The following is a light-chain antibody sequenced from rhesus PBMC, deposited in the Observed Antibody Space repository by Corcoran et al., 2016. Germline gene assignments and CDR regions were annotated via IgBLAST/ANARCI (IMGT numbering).Light chain of an antibody. V-gene: IGKV3-24*04. J-gene: IGKJ3*01. Sequence: ETVVTQSPATLSLSPGERATLSCRASQSVGSNLAWYQQKPGPAPNLLIYDASSRATGTPDRFSGSGSGTEFPLTSSSLEPEDVGIYYCPQYNNWNTFGPGSKLDIK. CDR2: DAS. CDR3: PQYNNWNT. CDR1: QSVGSN.